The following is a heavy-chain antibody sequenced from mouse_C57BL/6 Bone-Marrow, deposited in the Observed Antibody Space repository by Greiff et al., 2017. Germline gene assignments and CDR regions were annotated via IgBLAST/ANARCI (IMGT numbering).Heavy chain of an antibody. Sequence: VQLQQSGPELVKPGASVKISCKASGYTFTDYYMNWVNQSHGKSLEWIGDINPNNGGTSYNQKFKGKATLTVDKSSSTAYMELRSLTSEDSAVYYCARLGLYYFDYWGQGTTLTVSS. V-gene: IGHV1-26*01. J-gene: IGHJ2*01. CDR2: INPNNGGT. CDR1: GYTFTDYY. CDR3: ARLGLYYFDY. D-gene: IGHD4-1*01.